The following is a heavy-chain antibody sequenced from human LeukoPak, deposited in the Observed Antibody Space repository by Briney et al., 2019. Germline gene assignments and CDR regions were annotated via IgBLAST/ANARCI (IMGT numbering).Heavy chain of an antibody. D-gene: IGHD3-16*01. J-gene: IGHJ4*02. CDR1: GCTFSSYA. CDR2: IIPILGIA. V-gene: IGHV1-69*04. Sequence: SVKVSCKASGCTFSSYAISWVRQAPGQGLEWMGRIIPILGIANYAQKFQGRVTITADKSTSTAYMELSSLRSEDTALYYCARVTNGVMIDYWGQGTLVTVSS. CDR3: ARVTNGVMIDY.